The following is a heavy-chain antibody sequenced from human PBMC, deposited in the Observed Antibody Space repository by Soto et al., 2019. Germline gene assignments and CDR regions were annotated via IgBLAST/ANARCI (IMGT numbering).Heavy chain of an antibody. V-gene: IGHV1-18*01. CDR3: ARDRVGAGYFQH. J-gene: IGHJ1*01. D-gene: IGHD1-26*01. CDR2: ISAYNGNT. Sequence: QVQLVQSGAEVKKPGASVKVSCKASGYTFTSYGISWVRQAPGQGLEWMGWISAYNGNTNYAQKLQGRVTMTTDTPTGTAEIELRSLRSDHTAVYYCARDRVGAGYFQHWGQGTLVTVSS. CDR1: GYTFTSYG.